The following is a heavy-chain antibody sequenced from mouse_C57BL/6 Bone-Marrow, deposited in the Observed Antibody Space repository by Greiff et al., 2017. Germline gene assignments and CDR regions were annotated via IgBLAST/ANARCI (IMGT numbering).Heavy chain of an antibody. CDR2: SNPNYGTT. J-gene: IGHJ3*01. V-gene: IGHV1-39*01. CDR3: ARRAGRYSNWFAY. D-gene: IGHD2-5*01. CDR1: GYSFTDYN. Sequence: EVQLQESGPELVKPGASVKISCKASGYSFTDYNMNWVKQSNGKSLEWIGVSNPNYGTTSYNQKFKGKATLTVDQSSSKAYMQLNSLTSEASAVYYCARRAGRYSNWFAYWGQGTLVTVSA.